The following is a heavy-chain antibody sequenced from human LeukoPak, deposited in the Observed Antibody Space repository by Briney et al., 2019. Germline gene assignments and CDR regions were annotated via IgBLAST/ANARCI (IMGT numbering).Heavy chain of an antibody. J-gene: IGHJ6*02. CDR2: IYYSGST. Sequence: PSETLSLTCTVSGGSISSGDYYWSWIRQPPGKGLEWVGYIYYSGSTYYNPSLKSRVTISVDTSKNQFSLKLSSVTAADTAVYYCARDCSSSWYPSGMDVWGQGTTVTVSS. CDR3: ARDCSSSWYPSGMDV. D-gene: IGHD6-13*01. V-gene: IGHV4-30-4*01. CDR1: GGSISSGDYY.